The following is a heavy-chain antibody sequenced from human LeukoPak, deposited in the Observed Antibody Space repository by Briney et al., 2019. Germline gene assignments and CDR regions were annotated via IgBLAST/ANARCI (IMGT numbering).Heavy chain of an antibody. CDR3: AKGRGYCSSTSCYLGWFDP. CDR2: ISSSSSYI. J-gene: IGHJ5*02. CDR1: GFTFSSYS. Sequence: TGGSLRLSCAASGFTFSSYSMNWVRQAPGKGLEWVSSISSSSSYIYYADSVKGRITISRDNSKNTLHLQMNSLRAEDTAVYYCAKGRGYCSSTSCYLGWFDPWGQGTLVTVSS. V-gene: IGHV3-21*01. D-gene: IGHD2-2*01.